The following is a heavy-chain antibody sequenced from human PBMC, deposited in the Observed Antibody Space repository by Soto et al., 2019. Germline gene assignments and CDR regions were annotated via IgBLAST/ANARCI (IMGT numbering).Heavy chain of an antibody. CDR1: GGSISSSNW. J-gene: IGHJ6*02. V-gene: IGHV4-4*02. Sequence: QVQLQESGPGLVKPSGTLSLTCAVSGGSISSSNWWSWVRQPPGKGLEWIGEIYHSGSTNYNPSLKRRVTISVDKSKNQFSLKLSSVTAADTAVYYCARDRPERWLQPGYYYYGMDVWGQGTTVTVSS. CDR2: IYHSGST. D-gene: IGHD5-12*01. CDR3: ARDRPERWLQPGYYYYGMDV.